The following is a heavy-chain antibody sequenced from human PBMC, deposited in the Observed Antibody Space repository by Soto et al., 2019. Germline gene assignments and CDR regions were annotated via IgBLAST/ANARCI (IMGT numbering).Heavy chain of an antibody. CDR1: XGXFXGYY. J-gene: IGHJ4*02. D-gene: IGHD2-21*01. CDR3: ARYYSGSY. V-gene: IGHV4-34*12. CDR2: IILSGST. Sequence: XXTLSLTCAVFXGXFXGYYWSWIRQPPGKGLEWNGEIILSGSTNYNPSLKSRVTISVDTSISTAYLQWSSLKASDTAMYYCARYYSGSYWGQGTLVTVSS.